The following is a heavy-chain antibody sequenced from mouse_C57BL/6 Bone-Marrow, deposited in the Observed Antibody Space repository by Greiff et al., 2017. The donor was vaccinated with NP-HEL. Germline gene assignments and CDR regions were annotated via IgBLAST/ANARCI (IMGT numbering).Heavy chain of an antibody. V-gene: IGHV2-9-1*01. D-gene: IGHD2-3*01. CDR3: ARNRWLLLYYAMDY. J-gene: IGHJ4*01. CDR1: GFSLTSYA. CDR2: IWTGGGT. Sequence: VKLVESGPGLVAPSQSLSITCTVSGFSLTSYAISWVRQPPGKGLEWLGVIWTGGGTNYNSALNSRLSNSKDNSKSQVFLKMNSLQTDDTARYYCARNRWLLLYYAMDYWGQGTSVTVSS.